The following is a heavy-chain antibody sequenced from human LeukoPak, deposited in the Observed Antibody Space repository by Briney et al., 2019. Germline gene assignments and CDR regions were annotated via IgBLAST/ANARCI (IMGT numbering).Heavy chain of an antibody. D-gene: IGHD6-13*01. J-gene: IGHJ4*02. CDR2: ISNSSSYI. V-gene: IGHV3-21*01. Sequence: PGGSLRLSCAASGFTFSSYSMNWVRQAPGKGLEWVSSISNSSSYIYSADSVKGRFTISRDNAKNSLYLQMNSLRAEDTAVYYCARDVRRAAAGTMNYWGQGTLVTVSS. CDR3: ARDVRRAAAGTMNY. CDR1: GFTFSSYS.